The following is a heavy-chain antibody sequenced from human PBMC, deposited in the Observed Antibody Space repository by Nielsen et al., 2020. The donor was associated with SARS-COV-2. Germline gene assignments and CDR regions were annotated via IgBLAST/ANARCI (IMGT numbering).Heavy chain of an antibody. V-gene: IGHV5-51*01. Sequence: GESLKISCETSGYTFTTYWIGWVRQMPGKGLEWMGVIYPDDSDTRYSPSFQGQVTISADKSSNTAYLHWSSLKVSDSAMYYCVRQGYYDSDGPGYWGQGTLVTVSS. D-gene: IGHD3-22*01. CDR1: GYTFTTYW. CDR3: VRQGYYDSDGPGY. J-gene: IGHJ4*02. CDR2: IYPDDSDT.